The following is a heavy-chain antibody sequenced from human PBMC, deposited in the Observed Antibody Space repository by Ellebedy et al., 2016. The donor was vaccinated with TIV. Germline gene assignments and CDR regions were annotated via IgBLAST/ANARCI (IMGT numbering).Heavy chain of an antibody. D-gene: IGHD2-8*01. Sequence: PGGSLRLSCAASGFTFSNAWMSWVRQAPGKGLEWVGRIKRKTDGGTSYYAAPVKGRFTISRDDSKNTLYLQMNSLKTEDTAVYYCTTAAIVLMLYTWGQGTLVTVSS. CDR1: GFTFSNAW. CDR2: IKRKTDGGTS. J-gene: IGHJ5*02. CDR3: TTAAIVLMLYT. V-gene: IGHV3-15*06.